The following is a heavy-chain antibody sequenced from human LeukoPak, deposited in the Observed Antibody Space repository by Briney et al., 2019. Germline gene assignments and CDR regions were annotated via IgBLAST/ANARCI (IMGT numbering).Heavy chain of an antibody. CDR3: AKDRSWSGSYEDY. Sequence: GGSLRLSCAASGFTFSTYAMSWVRQAPGKGLEWVSAISGSGGSTFYADSVKGRFTISRDNSKNTLYLQMNSLRAEDTAVYYCAKDRSWSGSYEDYWGQGTLVTVSS. CDR2: ISGSGGST. D-gene: IGHD1-26*01. CDR1: GFTFSTYA. J-gene: IGHJ4*02. V-gene: IGHV3-23*01.